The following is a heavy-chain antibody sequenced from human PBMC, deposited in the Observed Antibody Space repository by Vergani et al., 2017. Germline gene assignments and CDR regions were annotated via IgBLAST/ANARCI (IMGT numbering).Heavy chain of an antibody. CDR1: GGSISSYY. D-gene: IGHD6-13*01. CDR2: IYYSGST. CDR3: ARDISSSSRMNWFDP. Sequence: QVQLQESGPGLVKPSETLSLTCTVSGGSISSYYWSWIRQPPGKGLEWIGYIYYSGSTNYNPSLKSRVTISVDTSKNQFSLKLSSVTAADTAVYYCARDISSSSRMNWFDPWGQGTLVTVSS. V-gene: IGHV4-59*01. J-gene: IGHJ5*02.